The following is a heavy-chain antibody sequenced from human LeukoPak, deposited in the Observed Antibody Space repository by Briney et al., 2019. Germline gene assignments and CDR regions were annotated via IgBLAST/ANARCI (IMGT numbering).Heavy chain of an antibody. V-gene: IGHV4-38-2*02. J-gene: IGHJ2*01. CDR2: IYHSGST. CDR1: GYSISSDYY. D-gene: IGHD5-24*01. CDR3: ARGRRDGYNFYWYFDL. Sequence: SETLSLTCTVSGYSISSDYYWGWIRQPPGKGLEWIGSIYHSGSTYYKPSLKSRVTISVDTSKDQSSLKLSSVTAADTAVYYCARGRRDGYNFYWYFDLWGRGTLVTVSS.